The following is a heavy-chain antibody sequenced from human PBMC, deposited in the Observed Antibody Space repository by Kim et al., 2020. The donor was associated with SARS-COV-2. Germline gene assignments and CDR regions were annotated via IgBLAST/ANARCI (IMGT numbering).Heavy chain of an antibody. CDR2: INHSGST. CDR3: ARVGLLWFGELWHNWFDP. V-gene: IGHV4-34*01. Sequence: SETLSLTCAVYGGSFSGYYWSWIRQPPGKGLEWIGEINHSGSTNYNPSLKSRVTISVDTSKNQFSLKLSSVTAADTAVYYCARVGLLWFGELWHNWFDPWGQGTLVTVSS. CDR1: GGSFSGYY. D-gene: IGHD3-10*01. J-gene: IGHJ5*02.